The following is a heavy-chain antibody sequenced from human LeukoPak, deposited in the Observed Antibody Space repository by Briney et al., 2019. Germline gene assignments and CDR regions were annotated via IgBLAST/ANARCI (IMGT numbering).Heavy chain of an antibody. CDR3: ASWGSKEGSNVYYYYGMDV. CDR2: IYSGGST. J-gene: IGHJ6*02. CDR1: GFTVSSNY. Sequence: GGSLRLSCAASGFTVSSNYMSWVRQAPGKGLEWVSVIYSGGSTYYADSVKGRFTISRDNSKNTLYLQMNSLRAEDTAVYYCASWGSKEGSNVYYYYGMDVWGQGTTVTVSS. D-gene: IGHD3-16*01. V-gene: IGHV3-53*01.